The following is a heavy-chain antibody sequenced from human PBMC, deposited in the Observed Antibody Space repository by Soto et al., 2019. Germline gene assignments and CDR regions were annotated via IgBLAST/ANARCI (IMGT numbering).Heavy chain of an antibody. J-gene: IGHJ4*02. D-gene: IGHD4-17*01. Sequence: GGSLRLSCAASGFTFSSYAMSWVRQAPGKGLEWVSAISGSGGSTYYADSVKGRFTISRDNSKNTLYLQMNSLRAEDTAVYYCAKRPDYGDYGYLDYWGQGTLVTVSS. CDR2: ISGSGGST. CDR3: AKRPDYGDYGYLDY. CDR1: GFTFSSYA. V-gene: IGHV3-23*01.